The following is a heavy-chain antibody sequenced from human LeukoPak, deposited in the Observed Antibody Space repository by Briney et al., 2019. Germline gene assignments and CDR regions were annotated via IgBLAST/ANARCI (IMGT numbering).Heavy chain of an antibody. V-gene: IGHV3-9*01. Sequence: PGGSLRLSCAASGFTFDDYAMHWARQAPGKGLEWVSGISWNSGSIGYADSVKGRFTISRDNAKNSLYLQMNSLRAEDTALYYCAKDSSSGYPNWFDPWGQGTLVTVSS. CDR3: AKDSSSGYPNWFDP. CDR2: ISWNSGSI. D-gene: IGHD3-22*01. CDR1: GFTFDDYA. J-gene: IGHJ5*02.